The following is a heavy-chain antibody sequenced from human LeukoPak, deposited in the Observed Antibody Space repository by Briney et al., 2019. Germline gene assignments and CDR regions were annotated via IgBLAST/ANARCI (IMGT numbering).Heavy chain of an antibody. J-gene: IGHJ3*02. Sequence: PSETLSLTCKVSGYFISSGHHWGWIRQAPGKGLEWIGSVYHSGSTYYNPSLKSRVTISFDTSKNHFSLDLSSVTAADTAVYYCARAPTAMGAFDIWGEGTMVTVSS. D-gene: IGHD5-18*01. CDR1: GYFISSGHH. CDR2: VYHSGST. CDR3: ARAPTAMGAFDI. V-gene: IGHV4-38-2*02.